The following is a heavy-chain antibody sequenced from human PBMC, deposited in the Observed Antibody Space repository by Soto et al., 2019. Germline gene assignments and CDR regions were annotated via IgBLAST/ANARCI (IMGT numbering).Heavy chain of an antibody. V-gene: IGHV3-11*06. Sequence: GGSRRRSCGASGFTFSDYDMSGIGQAPGKGLEWVSYISISSSYTNYADSVKGRFTISRDNAKNSLYLQMNSLRAEDTAVYYCARAIHYYYGMDVWGQGTTVTVSS. CDR2: ISISSSYT. J-gene: IGHJ6*02. CDR3: ARAIHYYYGMDV. CDR1: GFTFSDYD.